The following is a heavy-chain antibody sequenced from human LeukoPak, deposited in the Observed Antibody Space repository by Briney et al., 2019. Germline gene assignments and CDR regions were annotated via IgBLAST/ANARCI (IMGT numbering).Heavy chain of an antibody. D-gene: IGHD2-15*01. CDR3: AKAPFCSGGSCYKTFDY. V-gene: IGHV1-2*02. J-gene: IGHJ4*02. CDR1: GYTFTGYY. CDR2: INPNSGGT. Sequence: ASVKVSCKASGYTFTGYYMHWVRQAPGQGLEWMGWINPNSGGTNYAQKFQGRVTMTRDTSISTAYMELSRLRSDDTAVYYCAKAPFCSGGSCYKTFDYWGQGTLATVSS.